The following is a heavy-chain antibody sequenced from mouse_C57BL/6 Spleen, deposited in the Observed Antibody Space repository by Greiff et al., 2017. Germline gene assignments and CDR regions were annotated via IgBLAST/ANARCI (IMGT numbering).Heavy chain of an antibody. CDR1: GYTFTSYT. D-gene: IGHD2-3*01. CDR3: ARWLLPTYAMDY. CDR2: INPSSGYT. J-gene: IGHJ4*01. V-gene: IGHV1-4*01. Sequence: QVQLQQSEAELARPGASVKMSCKASGYTFTSYTMHWVKQRPGQGLEWIGYINPSSGYTKYNQKFKDKATLTADKSSSTAYMQLSSLTSEDSAVYYCARWLLPTYAMDYWGQGTSVTVSS.